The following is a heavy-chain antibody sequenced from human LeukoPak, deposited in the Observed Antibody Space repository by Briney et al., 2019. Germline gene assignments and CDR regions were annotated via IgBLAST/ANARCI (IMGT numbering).Heavy chain of an antibody. CDR2: ISGVGT. J-gene: IGHJ4*02. CDR3: AKVFGSYYFDY. D-gene: IGHD3-10*01. V-gene: IGHV3-23*01. Sequence: GGSLRLSCAASGFTFSSYAMSRVRQAPGKGLEWVSAISGVGTYYADSVKGRFTISRDNSKNTLYLQMNSLRAEDTAVYYCAKVFGSYYFDYWGQGTLVTVSS. CDR1: GFTFSSYA.